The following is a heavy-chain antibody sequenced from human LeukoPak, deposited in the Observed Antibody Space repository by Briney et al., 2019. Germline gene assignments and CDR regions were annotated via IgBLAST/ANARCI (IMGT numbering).Heavy chain of an antibody. V-gene: IGHV3-74*01. Sequence: GGSLRLSCAASGFTFSSYWMHWVRQAPGKGLVWVSRINSDGSSTSYADSVKGRFTISRDNAKNTLYPQMNSLRAEDTAVYYCARDRTISVGFDPWGQGTLVTVSS. J-gene: IGHJ5*02. CDR3: ARDRTISVGFDP. CDR2: INSDGSST. D-gene: IGHD5-12*01. CDR1: GFTFSSYW.